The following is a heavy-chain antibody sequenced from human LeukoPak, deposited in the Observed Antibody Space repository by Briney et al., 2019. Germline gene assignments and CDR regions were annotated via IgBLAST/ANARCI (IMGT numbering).Heavy chain of an antibody. CDR1: GGSISSHY. J-gene: IGHJ6*03. D-gene: IGHD3-9*01. CDR3: ARGTRYYDILTGYPDYYYYYMDV. CDR2: IYYSGST. V-gene: IGHV4-59*11. Sequence: PSETLSLTCTVSGGSISSHYWSWIRQTPGKGLEWIGYIYYSGSTNYNPSLKSRVTISVDTSKNQFSLKLSSVTAADTAVYYCARGTRYYDILTGYPDYYYYYMDVWGKGTTVTVSS.